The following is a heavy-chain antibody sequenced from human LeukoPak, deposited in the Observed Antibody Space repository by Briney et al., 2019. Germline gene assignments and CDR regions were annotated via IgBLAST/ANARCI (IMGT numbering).Heavy chain of an antibody. J-gene: IGHJ3*02. V-gene: IGHV3-21*01. CDR1: GFTFSSYS. CDR2: ISSSSSYI. CDR3: ARVRGDLDAFDI. D-gene: IGHD2-21*02. Sequence: KPGGSLRLSCAASGFTFSSYSMNWVRQAPGKGLEWVSSISSSSSYIYYADSVKGRFTISRDNAKNSLYLQMNSLRAEDTAVHYCARVRGDLDAFDIWGQGTMVTVSS.